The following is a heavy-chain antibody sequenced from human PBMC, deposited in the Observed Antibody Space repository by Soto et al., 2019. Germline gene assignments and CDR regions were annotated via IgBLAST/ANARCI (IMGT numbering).Heavy chain of an antibody. V-gene: IGHV1-69*13. J-gene: IGHJ6*02. CDR2: IIPIFGTA. CDR1: GGTFSSYA. D-gene: IGHD2-2*01. CDR3: ARFRVVVVPAAIPIGYYYYGMDV. Sequence: SVKVSFKASGGTFSSYAISWVRQAPGQGLEWMGGIIPIFGTANYAQKFQGRVTITADESTSTAYMELSSLRSEDTAVYYCARFRVVVVPAAIPIGYYYYGMDVWGQGTTVTVSS.